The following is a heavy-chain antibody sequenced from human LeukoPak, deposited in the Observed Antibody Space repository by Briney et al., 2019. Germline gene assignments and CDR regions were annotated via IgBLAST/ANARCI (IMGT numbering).Heavy chain of an antibody. Sequence: SQTLSLTCTVSGGSISSGGYYWSWIRQPPGKGLEWIGYIYHSGSTYYNPSLKSRVTISVDRSKNQFSLKLSSVTAADTAVYYCARESRYCSSTSCYDGDYWGQGTLVTVSS. V-gene: IGHV4-30-2*01. D-gene: IGHD2-2*01. CDR2: IYHSGST. J-gene: IGHJ4*02. CDR3: ARESRYCSSTSCYDGDY. CDR1: GGSISSGGYY.